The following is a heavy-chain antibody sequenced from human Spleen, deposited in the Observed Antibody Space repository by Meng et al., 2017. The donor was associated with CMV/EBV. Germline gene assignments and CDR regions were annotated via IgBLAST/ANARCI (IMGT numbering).Heavy chain of an antibody. J-gene: IGHJ6*02. CDR2: MNPNSGHT. D-gene: IGHD3-3*01. CDR1: GYTFTSYY. CDR3: ARMRALNNDLWSGHYGLDV. V-gene: IGHV1-8*03. Sequence: ASVKVSCKASGYTFTSYYMHWVRQATGQGLEWMGWMNPNSGHTGFAQKFQGRVTITRNTSISTAYMELSSLRSEDTAVFYCARMRALNNDLWSGHYGLDVWGQGTTVTVSS.